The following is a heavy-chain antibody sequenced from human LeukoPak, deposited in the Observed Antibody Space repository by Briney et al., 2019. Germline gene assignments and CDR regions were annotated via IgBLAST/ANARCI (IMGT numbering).Heavy chain of an antibody. J-gene: IGHJ5*02. CDR1: GGPFSSYY. V-gene: IGHV4-39*01. CDR2: IYYSGST. CDR3: ARHHVYCSGGSCYFARNWFDP. D-gene: IGHD2-15*01. Sequence: PSETLSLTCAVYGGPFSSYYWGWIRQPPGKGLEWIGSIYYSGSTYYNPSLKSRVTISVDTSKNQFSLKLSSVTAADTAVYYCARHHVYCSGGSCYFARNWFDPWGQGTLVTVSS.